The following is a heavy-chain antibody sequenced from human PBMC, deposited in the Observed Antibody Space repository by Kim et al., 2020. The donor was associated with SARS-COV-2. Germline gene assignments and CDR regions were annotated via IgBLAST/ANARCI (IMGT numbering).Heavy chain of an antibody. CDR3: VRELGGAFDY. Sequence: TTQFAASVKGRFTISRDDSKTSLFLQMNSLKTEDTAVYYIVRELGGAFDYWGQGTLVTVSS. D-gene: IGHD1-26*01. J-gene: IGHJ4*02. CDR2: TT. V-gene: IGHV3-72*01.